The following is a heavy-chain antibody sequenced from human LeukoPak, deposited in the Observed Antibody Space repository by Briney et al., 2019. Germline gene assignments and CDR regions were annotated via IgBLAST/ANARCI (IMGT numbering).Heavy chain of an antibody. Sequence: NTGGSLRLSCAASGFTFSNAWMNWVRQAPGKGLEWVSSISSSTYYIYYTDSVKGRFTISRDNAKNSLYLQMNSLRAEDTAVYYCARANYGDYTFDYWGQGTLVTVSS. J-gene: IGHJ4*02. D-gene: IGHD4-17*01. V-gene: IGHV3-21*01. CDR2: ISSSTYYI. CDR3: ARANYGDYTFDY. CDR1: GFTFSNAW.